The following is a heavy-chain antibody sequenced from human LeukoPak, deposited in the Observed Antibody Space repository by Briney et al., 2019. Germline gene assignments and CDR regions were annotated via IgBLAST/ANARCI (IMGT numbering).Heavy chain of an antibody. CDR3: ARDLAPVAGPDTYYFDY. D-gene: IGHD6-19*01. Sequence: PSETLSLTCTVSGGSISSSSYYWGWIRQPPGKGLGWIGSIYYSGSTYYNPSLKSRVTISVDTSKNQFSLKLSSVTAADTAVYYCARDLAPVAGPDTYYFDYWGQGTLVTVSS. V-gene: IGHV4-39*07. CDR1: GGSISSSSYY. J-gene: IGHJ4*02. CDR2: IYYSGST.